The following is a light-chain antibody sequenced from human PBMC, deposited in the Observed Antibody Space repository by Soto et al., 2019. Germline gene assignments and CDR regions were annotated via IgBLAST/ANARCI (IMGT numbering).Light chain of an antibody. CDR3: QQYASPPQT. CDR1: QSVSSY. Sequence: EIVLTQSPATLSLSPGERATLSCRASQSVSSYLAWYQQKPGQAPRLLIYDASNRATGIPARFSGSGSGTDFTLTISRLEPEDFAVYYCQQYASPPQTFGQGTKLVIK. V-gene: IGKV3-11*01. J-gene: IGKJ2*01. CDR2: DAS.